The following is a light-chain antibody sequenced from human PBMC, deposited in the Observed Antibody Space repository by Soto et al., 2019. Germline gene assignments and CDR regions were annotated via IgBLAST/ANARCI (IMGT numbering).Light chain of an antibody. J-gene: IGKJ4*01. Sequence: EIVLTQSPGTLSLSPGERATLSCRASQSVTSNYLAWYQQRPGQAPRLLIYGASSRATGIPDRFSGSGSGTEFTLTISRLEPDDFALYYCQQYGTSPLTFGGWTKVEIK. CDR1: QSVTSNY. V-gene: IGKV3-20*01. CDR3: QQYGTSPLT. CDR2: GAS.